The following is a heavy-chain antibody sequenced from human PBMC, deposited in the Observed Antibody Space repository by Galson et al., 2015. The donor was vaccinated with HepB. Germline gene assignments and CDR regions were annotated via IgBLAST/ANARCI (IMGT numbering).Heavy chain of an antibody. V-gene: IGHV1-2*02. CDR3: ASTTGLLGRDDALDL. J-gene: IGHJ3*01. Sequence: SVKVSCKASGYSFTNYFLHWVRQAPGHGLEWMGWINPDSGDANSAHKFQGRVTVTRDRSISTAYMVLSSLTSDDTAVYYCASTTGLLGRDDALDLWGQGTMVIVSS. CDR2: INPDSGDA. CDR1: GYSFTNYF. D-gene: IGHD4-11*01.